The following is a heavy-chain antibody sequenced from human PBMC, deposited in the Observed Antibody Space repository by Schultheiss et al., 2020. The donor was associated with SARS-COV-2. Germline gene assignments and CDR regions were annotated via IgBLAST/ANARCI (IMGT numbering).Heavy chain of an antibody. CDR3: AKDLSYCSGGNCYQISGMDV. CDR2: IWFDGSEQ. D-gene: IGHD2-15*01. Sequence: GGSLRLSCAASGFTFSSYGMHWVRQAPGKGLEWVAAIWFDGSEQRYSDSVKGRFTISRDNSRNTVDLEVNSLRAEDTAVFYCAKDLSYCSGGNCYQISGMDVWGQGTTVTVSS. V-gene: IGHV3-30*02. J-gene: IGHJ6*02. CDR1: GFTFSSYG.